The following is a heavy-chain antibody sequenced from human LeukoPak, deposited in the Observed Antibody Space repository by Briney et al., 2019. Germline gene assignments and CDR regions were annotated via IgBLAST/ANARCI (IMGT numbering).Heavy chain of an antibody. CDR3: ARGVTMVRGVIFGSDAFDI. V-gene: IGHV3-30*03. J-gene: IGHJ3*02. CDR1: GFTFNSYA. Sequence: GGSLRLSCAASGFTFNSYAIHWVRQAPGKGLEWVAVISYDGTNKFYADSVKGRFTISRDNSKNTLYLQMNSLRAEDTAVYYCARGVTMVRGVIFGSDAFDIWGQGTMVTVSS. D-gene: IGHD3-10*01. CDR2: ISYDGTNK.